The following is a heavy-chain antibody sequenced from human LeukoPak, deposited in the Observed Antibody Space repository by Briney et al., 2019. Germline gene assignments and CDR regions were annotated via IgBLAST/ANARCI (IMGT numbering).Heavy chain of an antibody. V-gene: IGHV1-69*01. CDR3: ARGGSGSYNWFDP. CDR2: IIPIFGTA. J-gene: IGHJ5*02. CDR1: GGTFSSYA. Sequence: ASVKVSCKASGGTFSSYAISWVRQAPGQGLRWLGGIIPIFGTANYAQKFQGRVTITADESTSTAYMELSSLRSEDTAVYYCARGGSGSYNWFDPWGQGTLVTVSS. D-gene: IGHD1-26*01.